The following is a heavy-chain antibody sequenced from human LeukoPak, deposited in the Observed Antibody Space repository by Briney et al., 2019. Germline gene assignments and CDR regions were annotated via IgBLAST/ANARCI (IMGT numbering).Heavy chain of an antibody. Sequence: GASVKVSCKASGYTFTSYYMHWVRQAPGQGLEWMGIINPSGGSTGYTQKFQGRVTMTRDTSTSTVYMELSSLRSEDTAVYYCAVAAARVVFDYWGQGTLVTVSS. D-gene: IGHD6-13*01. CDR2: INPSGGST. J-gene: IGHJ4*02. CDR3: AVAAARVVFDY. V-gene: IGHV1-46*01. CDR1: GYTFTSYY.